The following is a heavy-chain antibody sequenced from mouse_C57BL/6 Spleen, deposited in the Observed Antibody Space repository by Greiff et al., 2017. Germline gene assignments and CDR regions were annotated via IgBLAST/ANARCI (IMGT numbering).Heavy chain of an antibody. CDR3: ARGGIYYDYDRGYAMDY. CDR1: GYAFTNYL. V-gene: IGHV1-54*01. D-gene: IGHD2-4*01. J-gene: IGHJ4*01. Sequence: VQLQQSGAELVRPGTSVKVSCKASGYAFTNYLIEWVKQRPGQGLEWIGVINPGSGGTNYNEKFKGKATLTADKSSSTAYMQLSSLTSEDSAVYFCARGGIYYDYDRGYAMDYWGQGTSVTVSS. CDR2: INPGSGGT.